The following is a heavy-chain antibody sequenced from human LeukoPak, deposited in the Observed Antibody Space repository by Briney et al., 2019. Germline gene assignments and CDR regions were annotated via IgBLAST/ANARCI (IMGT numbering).Heavy chain of an antibody. Sequence: GGSLRLSCAASGLGFSSFSFNWIRQAPGKGLEWVSSVTPTTSYIYYADSVRGRFTISRENAKNSLYLQMNSLRAEDTAVYYCARLRRTSDSSGYYYYYDYWGQGTLVTVSS. CDR2: VTPTTSYI. V-gene: IGHV3-21*01. J-gene: IGHJ4*02. CDR3: ARLRRTSDSSGYYYYYDY. D-gene: IGHD3-22*01. CDR1: GLGFSSFS.